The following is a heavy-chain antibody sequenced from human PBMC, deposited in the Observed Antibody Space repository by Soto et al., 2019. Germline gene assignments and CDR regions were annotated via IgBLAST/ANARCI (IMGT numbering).Heavy chain of an antibody. J-gene: IGHJ4*02. Sequence: QITLEETGPPLVEPTQTLTLTCTFSGFSLTTGRVGVGWIRQPPGKALEWLAVIHWNDDNHYSPSLKSRLTITKDTSKNQVVLTLTNMDPVDTATYYCTHRLVGSGQGYWGQGTLVTVSS. CDR2: IHWNDDN. D-gene: IGHD2-15*01. CDR1: GFSLTTGRVG. CDR3: THRLVGSGQGY. V-gene: IGHV2-5*01.